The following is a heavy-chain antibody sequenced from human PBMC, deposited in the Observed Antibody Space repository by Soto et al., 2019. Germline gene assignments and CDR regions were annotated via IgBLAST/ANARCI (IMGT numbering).Heavy chain of an antibody. D-gene: IGHD2-2*01. CDR1: GYTLSGYA. Sequence: ASVKVSCKASGYTLSGYAIHWVRQAPGQRLEWMGWINGGNGDTKYSQKFQGRVTISRDTSASTAYMELTSLGSEDTAIYHCARGYCSSTSCQYYFDFWGQGTLVTVSS. J-gene: IGHJ4*02. CDR3: ARGYCSSTSCQYYFDF. CDR2: INGGNGDT. V-gene: IGHV1-3*01.